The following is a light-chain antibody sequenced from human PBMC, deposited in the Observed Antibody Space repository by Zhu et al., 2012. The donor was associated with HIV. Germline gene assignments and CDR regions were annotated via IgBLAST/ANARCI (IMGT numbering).Light chain of an antibody. J-gene: IGKJ2*01. Sequence: EIVLTQSPGTLSLSPGERATLSCRASQTVSRNYLAWYQQKPGQPPRLLIYSASRRVTGIPSRFSGSGSGTDFTLTISRLEPEDFAVYYCQHYVPSPMYTFGQGTKLEIK. CDR3: QHYVPSPMYT. CDR2: SAS. V-gene: IGKV3-20*01. CDR1: QTVSRNY.